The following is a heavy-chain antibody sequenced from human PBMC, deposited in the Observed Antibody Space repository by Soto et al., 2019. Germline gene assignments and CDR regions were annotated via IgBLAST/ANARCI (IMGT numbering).Heavy chain of an antibody. V-gene: IGHV4-30-4*01. CDR3: ARERATVTRRGIGFDP. Sequence: QVQLQESGPGLVKPSQTLSLTCTVSGGSISSGDYYWSWIRQPPGKGLEWIGYIYYSGSTYYNPSLKSRVTISVDTSKNQFSLKLSSVTAADTAVYYCARERATVTRRGIGFDPWGQGTLVTVSS. D-gene: IGHD4-17*01. J-gene: IGHJ5*02. CDR1: GGSISSGDYY. CDR2: IYYSGST.